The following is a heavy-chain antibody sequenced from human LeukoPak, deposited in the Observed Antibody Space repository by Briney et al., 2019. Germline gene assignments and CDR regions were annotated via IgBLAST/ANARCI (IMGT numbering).Heavy chain of an antibody. D-gene: IGHD4-17*01. Sequence: ASVKVSCEASGGTFSSYAISWVRQAPGQGLEWMGWISAYDGKTNYPQKVQGRVTMTTDTSTSTAYMDLRSLRYDDTAVYYCARDGGDDYGDYGDYWGQGTLVTVSS. CDR3: ARDGGDDYGDYGDY. J-gene: IGHJ4*02. CDR1: GGTFSSYA. V-gene: IGHV1-18*01. CDR2: ISAYDGKT.